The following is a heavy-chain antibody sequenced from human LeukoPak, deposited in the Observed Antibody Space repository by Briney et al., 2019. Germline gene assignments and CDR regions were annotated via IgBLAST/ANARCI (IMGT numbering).Heavy chain of an antibody. CDR2: ISSSGSTI. D-gene: IGHD3-16*01. J-gene: IGHJ4*02. V-gene: IGHV3-48*03. Sequence: PGGSLRLSCAASGFTFSSYEMNWVRQAPGKGLEWVSYISSSGSTIYYADSVKGRFTISRDNAKNSLYLQMNSLRAEDTAFYYCGRVFYDSVGGSSDPPGYFDYGGKEPLAPVSS. CDR3: GRVFYDSVGGSSDPPGYFDY. CDR1: GFTFSSYE.